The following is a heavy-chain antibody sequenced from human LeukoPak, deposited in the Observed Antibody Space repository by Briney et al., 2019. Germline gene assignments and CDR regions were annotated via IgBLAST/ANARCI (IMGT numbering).Heavy chain of an antibody. CDR3: ARETFHTIFGVVISAGFDY. Sequence: GASVKVSCKASGYTFTGYYMHWVRQAPGQGLEWMGWINPNSGGTNYAQKFQGRVTMTRDTSISTAYMELSRLRSDDTAVYYCARETFHTIFGVVISAGFDYWGQGTLVTVSS. J-gene: IGHJ4*02. CDR1: GYTFTGYY. V-gene: IGHV1-2*02. CDR2: INPNSGGT. D-gene: IGHD3-3*01.